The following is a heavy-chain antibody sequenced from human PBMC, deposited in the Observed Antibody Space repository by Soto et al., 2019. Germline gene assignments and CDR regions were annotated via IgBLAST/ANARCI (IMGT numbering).Heavy chain of an antibody. CDR2: ISGSAGTT. D-gene: IGHD2-8*01. CDR1: GFIFASYA. Sequence: EVQLSQSGGGWVQPGGSLRLSCSASGFIFASYAMSWVRQAPGKGLEWGSVISGSAGTTDYAGSVTGRFTISRDNSKNTLYLHMNSLKGEDTAVYYCAKNGPAYADAFDSWGQGTMVTVSS. V-gene: IGHV3-23*01. J-gene: IGHJ3*01. CDR3: AKNGPAYADAFDS.